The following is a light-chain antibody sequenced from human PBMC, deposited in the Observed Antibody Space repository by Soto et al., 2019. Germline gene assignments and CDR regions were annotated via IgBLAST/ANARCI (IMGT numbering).Light chain of an antibody. CDR3: QQYNNWPG. J-gene: IGKJ1*01. V-gene: IGKV3-15*01. CDR2: GAS. Sequence: EIVMTQSPATLSVSLGERATLSCRASQSVSSNLAWYQQKPGQAPRLLIYGASTRATGIPARFSGSGSGTEFTLTISSLQSEDFAVYYCQQYNNWPGFGQGTKVEIK. CDR1: QSVSSN.